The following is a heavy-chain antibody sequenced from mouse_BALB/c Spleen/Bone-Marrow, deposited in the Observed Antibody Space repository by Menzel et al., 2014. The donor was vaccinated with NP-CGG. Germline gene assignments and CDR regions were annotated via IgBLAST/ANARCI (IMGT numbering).Heavy chain of an antibody. CDR2: INPSNGGT. J-gene: IGHJ3*01. CDR3: TRGDDYDEEFAY. V-gene: IGHV1S81*02. D-gene: IGHD2-4*01. Sequence: QLQQPGAELVKPGAPVKLSCKASGYTFTSYYMYWVKQRPGQGLEWIGGINPSNGGTNFNEKFKSKATLTVDKSSSTAYMQLSSLTSEDSAVYYCTRGDDYDEEFAYWGQGTLVTVSA. CDR1: GYTFTSYY.